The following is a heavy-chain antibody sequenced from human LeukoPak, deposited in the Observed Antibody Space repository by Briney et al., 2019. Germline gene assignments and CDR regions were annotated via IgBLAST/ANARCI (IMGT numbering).Heavy chain of an antibody. CDR3: ARDSGSTVTTSLADY. J-gene: IGHJ4*02. V-gene: IGHV3-33*01. Sequence: GGSLRLSCAASGFTFSSYGMHWVRQAPGKGLEWVAVIWYDGSNKYYADSVKGRFTISRDNSKNTLYLQMNSLRAEDTAVYYCARDSGSTVTTSLADYWGQGTLVTVSS. D-gene: IGHD4-17*01. CDR1: GFTFSSYG. CDR2: IWYDGSNK.